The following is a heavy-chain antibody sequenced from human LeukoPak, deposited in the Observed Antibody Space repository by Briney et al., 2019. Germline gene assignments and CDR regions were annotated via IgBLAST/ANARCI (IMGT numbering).Heavy chain of an antibody. J-gene: IGHJ2*01. Sequence: GESLKLSCQVAGDSLGRYWIGWVRQMPGKGLEWMGVIYLGDSDTRYSPSFQGQVAMSADKSMKTAYLQWSSLRASDTAIYYCGRRRIALTYFDHWGRGTLVTVAS. D-gene: IGHD2-15*01. V-gene: IGHV5-51*01. CDR1: GDSLGRYW. CDR2: IYLGDSDT. CDR3: GRRRIALTYFDH.